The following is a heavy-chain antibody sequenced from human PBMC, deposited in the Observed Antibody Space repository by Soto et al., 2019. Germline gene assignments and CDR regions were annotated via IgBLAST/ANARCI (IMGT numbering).Heavy chain of an antibody. D-gene: IGHD6-19*01. CDR1: GFSFGDYA. CDR2: ISWNGESI. CDR3: AKDVGSSGWYAGFDS. Sequence: EVQLVESGGGLVQPGRSLRLSCAASGFSFGDYAMQWVRQVPGKGLEWVSSISWNGESIGYADSVKGRFTISRDNGKKSVYLQMNSLRGEDTALYDCAKDVGSSGWYAGFDSWGHGTLVTVS. V-gene: IGHV3-9*01. J-gene: IGHJ5*01.